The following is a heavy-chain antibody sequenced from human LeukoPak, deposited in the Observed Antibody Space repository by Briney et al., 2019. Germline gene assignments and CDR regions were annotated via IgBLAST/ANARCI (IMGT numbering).Heavy chain of an antibody. CDR3: ATSITMVRGNNWFDP. D-gene: IGHD3-10*01. CDR2: FDPEDGET. Sequence: APVKVSCKVSGYTLTELSMHWVRQAPGKGLEWMGGFDPEDGETIYAQKFQGRVTMTEDTSTDTAYMELSSLRSEDTAVYYCATSITMVRGNNWFDPWGQGTLVTVSS. J-gene: IGHJ5*02. CDR1: GYTLTELS. V-gene: IGHV1-24*01.